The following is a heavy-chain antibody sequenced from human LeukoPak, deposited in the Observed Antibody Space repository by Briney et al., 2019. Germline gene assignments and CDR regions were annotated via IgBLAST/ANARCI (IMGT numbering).Heavy chain of an antibody. CDR1: GFTFSSYG. CDR2: ISYDGGDK. J-gene: IGHJ4*02. D-gene: IGHD6-19*01. Sequence: GGSLRLSCVASGFTFSSYGMHWVRQAPGKGPEWVALISYDGGDKYYVDSVKGRFTISRDNSKNTLYLQMNSLRAEDTAVYYCAKVRYSSGWPEFDYWGQGTLVTVSP. V-gene: IGHV3-30*18. CDR3: AKVRYSSGWPEFDY.